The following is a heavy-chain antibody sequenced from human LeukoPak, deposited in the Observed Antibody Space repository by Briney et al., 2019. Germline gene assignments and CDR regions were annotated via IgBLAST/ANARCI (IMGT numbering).Heavy chain of an antibody. D-gene: IGHD1-26*01. CDR3: AKDHLVGAKKGAFDY. CDR2: IRYDGSNK. CDR1: GFTFSSYG. Sequence: GGSLRLSCAASGFTFSSYGMHWVRQAPGKGLEWVAFIRYDGSNKYYADSVKGRFTISRDNSKNTLYLQMNTLRAEDTAVYYCAKDHLVGAKKGAFDYWGQGTLVTVSS. V-gene: IGHV3-30*02. J-gene: IGHJ4*02.